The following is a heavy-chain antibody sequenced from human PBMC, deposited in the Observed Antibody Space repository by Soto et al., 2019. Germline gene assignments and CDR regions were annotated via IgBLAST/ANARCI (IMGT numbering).Heavy chain of an antibody. D-gene: IGHD3-10*01. V-gene: IGHV3-23*01. Sequence: VQLLESGAGLVQPGGSLRLSWVASGFTFSTFAMSWVRQAPGKGPEWVSCISSRGITHYVDSVKGRFTISGDNSKNALYLQLDSLSVEDTAVFYCANVQRAYFCSGSQSDYWGQGPLVTVCS. CDR3: ANVQRAYFCSGSQSDY. CDR2: ISSRGIT. CDR1: GFTFSTFA. J-gene: IGHJ4*02.